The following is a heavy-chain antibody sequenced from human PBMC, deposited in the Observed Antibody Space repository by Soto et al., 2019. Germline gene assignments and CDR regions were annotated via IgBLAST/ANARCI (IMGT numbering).Heavy chain of an antibody. CDR1: GFTFSSYG. Sequence: QVQLVESGGGVVQPGRSLRLSCAASGFTFSSYGMHWVRQAPGKGLEWVAVISYDGSNKYYADSVKGRFTISRDNSKNTLYLQMNSLRAEDTAVYYCEKVPPRWNVFDYWGQGTLVTVSS. V-gene: IGHV3-30*18. J-gene: IGHJ4*02. D-gene: IGHD1-1*01. CDR2: ISYDGSNK. CDR3: EKVPPRWNVFDY.